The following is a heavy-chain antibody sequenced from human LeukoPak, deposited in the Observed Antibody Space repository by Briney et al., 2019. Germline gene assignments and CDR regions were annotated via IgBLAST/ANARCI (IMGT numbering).Heavy chain of an antibody. D-gene: IGHD3-9*01. CDR2: IIPIFGTA. CDR1: GGTFSSYA. Sequence: SVKVSCKASGGTFSSYAISWVRQCPGQGLAWMGGIIPIFGTANYAQKFQGRVTITADESTSTAYMELSSLRSEDTAVYYCARMYDILTAILDVWGKGTTVTVSS. CDR3: ARMYDILTAILDV. V-gene: IGHV1-69*01. J-gene: IGHJ6*04.